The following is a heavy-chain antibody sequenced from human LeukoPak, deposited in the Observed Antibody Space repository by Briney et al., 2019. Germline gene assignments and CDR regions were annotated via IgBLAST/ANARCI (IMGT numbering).Heavy chain of an antibody. CDR1: GGSFSGYY. Sequence: SETLSLTCAVYGGSFSGYYWSWIRQPPGKGLEWIGEINHSGSTNYNPSLKSRVTISVDTSKNQFSLKLSSVTAADTAVYYCARARPFGYSSSWYPPNWFDPWAREPWSPSPQ. D-gene: IGHD6-13*01. CDR2: INHSGST. J-gene: IGHJ5*02. CDR3: ARARPFGYSSSWYPPNWFDP. V-gene: IGHV4-34*01.